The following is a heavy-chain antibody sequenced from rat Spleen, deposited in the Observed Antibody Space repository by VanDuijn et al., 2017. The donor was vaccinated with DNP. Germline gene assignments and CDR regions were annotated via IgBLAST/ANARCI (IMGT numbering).Heavy chain of an antibody. D-gene: IGHD1-2*01. V-gene: IGHV5-7*01. CDR3: TRGITIAAISTFDY. J-gene: IGHJ2*01. CDR1: GFTFSDYH. Sequence: EVLLVESDGGLVQPGRSLKLSCAVSGFTFSDYHMAWVRQAPAKGLEWVATISYNGGTPYYRDSVKGRFTISRDNAQSTLYLQMDSLRSEDTATYYCTRGITIAAISTFDYWGQGVMVTVSS. CDR2: ISYNGGTP.